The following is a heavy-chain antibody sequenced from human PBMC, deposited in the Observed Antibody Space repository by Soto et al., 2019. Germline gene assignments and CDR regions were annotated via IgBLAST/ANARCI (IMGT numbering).Heavy chain of an antibody. CDR2: ISWNSGSI. D-gene: IGHD2-15*01. V-gene: IGHV3-9*01. CDR1: GFTFDDYA. CDR3: AKVGLGYCSGGSCPDYFDY. Sequence: VQLVESGGGLVQPGRSLRLSCAASGFTFDDYAMHWVRQAPGKGLEWVSGISWNSGSIGYADSVKGRFTISRDNAKNSLYLQMNSLRAEDTALYYCAKVGLGYCSGGSCPDYFDYWGQGTLVTVSS. J-gene: IGHJ4*02.